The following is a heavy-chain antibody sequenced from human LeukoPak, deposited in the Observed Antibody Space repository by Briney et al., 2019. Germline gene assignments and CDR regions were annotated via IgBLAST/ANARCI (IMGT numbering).Heavy chain of an antibody. V-gene: IGHV4-39*01. CDR1: GGSVRSDSYY. D-gene: IGHD6-13*01. CDR2: IYYSGST. J-gene: IGHJ4*02. CDR3: ASPIAAAGTTMDPAFDY. Sequence: KPSETLSLTCTVSGGSVRSDSYYWSWIRQPPGRGLEWIGSIYYSGSTYYNPSLKSRVTISVDTSKNQFSLKLSSVTAADTAVYYCASPIAAAGTTMDPAFDYWGQGTLVTVSS.